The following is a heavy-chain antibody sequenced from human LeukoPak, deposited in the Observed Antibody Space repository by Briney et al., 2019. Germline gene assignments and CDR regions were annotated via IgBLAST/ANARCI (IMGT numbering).Heavy chain of an antibody. CDR3: ARGRYSSGWYLDY. J-gene: IGHJ4*02. V-gene: IGHV4-34*01. Sequence: SETLSLTCAVYGESFSGYYWSWIRQPPGKGLEWIGEINHSGSTNYNPSLKSRVTISVDTSKNQFSLKLSSVTAADTAVYYCARGRYSSGWYLDYWGQGTLVTVSS. D-gene: IGHD6-19*01. CDR2: INHSGST. CDR1: GESFSGYY.